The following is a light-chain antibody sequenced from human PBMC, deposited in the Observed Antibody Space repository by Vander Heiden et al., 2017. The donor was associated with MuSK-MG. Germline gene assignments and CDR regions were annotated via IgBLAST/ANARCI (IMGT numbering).Light chain of an antibody. Sequence: DIQMTQSPSSLSASVGDRVTITCRASQSISSYLNWYQQKPGKAPKLLIYAASSLQSGVPSRFSGSGSGTDFTLTISRLQPEDFATYYCQQCDSTPCIFGQRTKLDIK. J-gene: IGKJ2*02. V-gene: IGKV1-39*01. CDR1: QSISSY. CDR3: QQCDSTPCI. CDR2: AAS.